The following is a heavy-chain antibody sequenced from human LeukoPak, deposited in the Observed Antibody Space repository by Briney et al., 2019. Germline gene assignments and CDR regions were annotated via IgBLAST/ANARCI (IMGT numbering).Heavy chain of an antibody. J-gene: IGHJ5*02. CDR3: ARERDMTMIVGNWFDP. CDR1: GDSISSSSSY. Sequence: SETLSLTCTVSGDSISSSSSYWGWIRQPPGEGLEWIGSIYYSGSTYYNPSLKSRVTISVDTSKNHFSLKLSSVTAADTAVYYCARERDMTMIVGNWFDPWGQGTLVTVSS. D-gene: IGHD3-22*01. CDR2: IYYSGST. V-gene: IGHV4-39*07.